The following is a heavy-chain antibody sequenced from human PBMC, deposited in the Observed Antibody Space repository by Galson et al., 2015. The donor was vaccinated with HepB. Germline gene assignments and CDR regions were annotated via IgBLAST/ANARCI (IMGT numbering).Heavy chain of an antibody. CDR3: ARGRGNGAEPAYYYMDV. Sequence: SVKVSCKASGYTFTGYYMHWVRQAPGQGLEWMGWINPNSGGTNYAQKFQGRVTMTRDTSISTAYMELSRLRSDDTAVYYCARGRGNGAEPAYYYMDVWGKGTTVTVSS. CDR1: GYTFTGYY. V-gene: IGHV1-2*02. J-gene: IGHJ6*03. CDR2: INPNSGGT. D-gene: IGHD1-14*01.